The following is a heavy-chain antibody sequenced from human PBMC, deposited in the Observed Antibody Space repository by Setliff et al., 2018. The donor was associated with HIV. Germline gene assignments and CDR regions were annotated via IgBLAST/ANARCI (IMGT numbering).Heavy chain of an antibody. V-gene: IGHV4-38-2*02. J-gene: IGHJ5*02. CDR1: GYSISSGFY. Sequence: PSETLSLTCAVSGYSISSGFYWGWIRQPPGKGLEWIGSIYHSGSTYYNPSLRSRVTISVDTSKNRFSLKLSSVTAADTAVYYCARDAPTVYANGWFDPWGQGTLVTVSS. CDR3: ARDAPTVYANGWFDP. D-gene: IGHD2-8*01. CDR2: IYHSGST.